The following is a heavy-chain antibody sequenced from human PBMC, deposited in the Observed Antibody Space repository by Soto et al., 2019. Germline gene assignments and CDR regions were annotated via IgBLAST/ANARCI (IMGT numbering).Heavy chain of an antibody. J-gene: IGHJ6*02. CDR2: IIPIFGTA. CDR3: ARGXGVRRSLXXYYYGMDV. CDR1: GGTFSSYA. V-gene: IGHV1-69*01. D-gene: IGHD2-8*02. Sequence: QVQLVQSGAEVKKPGSSVKVSCKASGGTFSSYAIXWVRQAPGQGLEWMGGIIPIFGTANYAQKFQGRVTITADESTSTAYMELSSLRSEDTAVYYCARGXGVRRSLXXYYYGMDVWGQGTTVTVSS.